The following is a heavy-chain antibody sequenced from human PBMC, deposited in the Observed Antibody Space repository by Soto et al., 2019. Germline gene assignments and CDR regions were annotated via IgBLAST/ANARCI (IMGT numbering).Heavy chain of an antibody. CDR2: IYYSGST. J-gene: IGHJ4*02. D-gene: IGHD2-2*01. CDR3: ARHDQRRYFDY. CDR1: GGSISSYY. Sequence: SETLSLTCTVSGGSISSYYWSWIRQPPGKGLEWIGYIYYSGSTNYNPSLKSRVTISVDTSKNQFSLKLSSVTAADTAVYYCARHDQRRYFDYWGQGTLVTVSS. V-gene: IGHV4-59*08.